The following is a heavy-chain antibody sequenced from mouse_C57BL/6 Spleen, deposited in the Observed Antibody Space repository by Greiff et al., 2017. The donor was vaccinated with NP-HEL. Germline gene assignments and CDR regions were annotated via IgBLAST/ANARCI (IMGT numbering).Heavy chain of an antibody. CDR3: ARGITTVVAPWAMDY. J-gene: IGHJ4*01. Sequence: QVQLQQPGAELVKPGASVKLSCKASGYTFTSYWMHWVKQRPGQGLEWIGMIHPNSGSTNYNEKFKSKATLTVDKSSSTAYMQLSSLTSEDSAVYCCARGITTVVAPWAMDYWGQGTSVTVSS. V-gene: IGHV1-64*01. D-gene: IGHD1-1*01. CDR2: IHPNSGST. CDR1: GYTFTSYW.